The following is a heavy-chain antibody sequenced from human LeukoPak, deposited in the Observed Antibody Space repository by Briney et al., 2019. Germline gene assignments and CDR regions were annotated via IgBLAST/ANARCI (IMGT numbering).Heavy chain of an antibody. CDR2: INPNNGGT. D-gene: IGHD1-1*01. V-gene: IGHV1-2*02. CDR1: GYTFTGYY. CDR3: ARDMATVPTTDY. Sequence: ASVKVSCKASGYTFTGYYMHWVRQAPGQGLEWMGWINPNNGGTNYAQKLQGRVTLTRDTSISTAYMELSRLRSDDTAIYYCARDMATVPTTDYWGQGTLVTVSS. J-gene: IGHJ4*02.